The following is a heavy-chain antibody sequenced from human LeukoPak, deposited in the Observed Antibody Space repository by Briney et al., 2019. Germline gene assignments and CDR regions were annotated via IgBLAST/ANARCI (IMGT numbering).Heavy chain of an antibody. V-gene: IGHV4-34*01. CDR2: INHSGST. J-gene: IGHJ5*02. Sequence: SETLSLTCAVYGGPFSGYYWSWIRQPPGKGLEWIGEINHSGSTNYNPSLKSRVTISVDTSKNQFSLKLSSVTAADTAVYYCARGGDSNWFDPWGQGTLVTVSS. CDR3: ARGGDSNWFDP. CDR1: GGPFSGYY. D-gene: IGHD3-16*01.